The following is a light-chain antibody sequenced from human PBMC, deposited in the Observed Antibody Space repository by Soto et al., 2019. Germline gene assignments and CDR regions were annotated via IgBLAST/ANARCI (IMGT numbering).Light chain of an antibody. J-gene: IGKJ1*01. V-gene: IGKV3D-20*02. CDR3: QQRSNWPRT. CDR2: DAS. CDR1: QGVSSSY. Sequence: EIVLTQSPGTLSLSPGERDTLSCRASQGVSSSYLAWYQQKPGQAPRLLIYDASNRATGIPARFSGSVSGTDFTLTISSLEPEDFAVYYCQQRSNWPRTFGQGTKVDIK.